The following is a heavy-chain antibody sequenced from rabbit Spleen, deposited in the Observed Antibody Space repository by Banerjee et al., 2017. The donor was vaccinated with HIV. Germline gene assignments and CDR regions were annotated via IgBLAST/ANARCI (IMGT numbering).Heavy chain of an antibody. CDR3: ARDTATSFSTYGMDL. CDR2: IHAAGVNNI. CDR1: GVSFSSGYY. J-gene: IGHJ6*01. V-gene: IGHV1S40*01. D-gene: IGHD1-1*01. Sequence: QSLEESGGDLVKPGASLTLTCTASGVSFSSGYYMCWVRQAPGKGLEWIACIHAAGVNNIYYTNWATGRFTCSKASSTTVTLQMTSLTAADTATYFCARDTATSFSTYGMDLWGPGTLVTVS.